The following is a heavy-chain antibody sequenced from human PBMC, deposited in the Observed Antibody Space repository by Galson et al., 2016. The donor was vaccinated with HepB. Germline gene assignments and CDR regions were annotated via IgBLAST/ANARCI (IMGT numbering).Heavy chain of an antibody. CDR3: AAILGYCSGGSCSSDY. V-gene: IGHV4-31*03. CDR1: GGSISSGGYY. D-gene: IGHD2-15*01. CDR2: IYYSGST. Sequence: TLSLTCTVSGGSISSGGYYWNWIRQHPGKGLEWIGYIYYSGSTYYNPSLKSRVTISVDTSKNQFSLKLSSVTAADTAVYYCAAILGYCSGGSCSSDYWGQGTLVTVSS. J-gene: IGHJ4*02.